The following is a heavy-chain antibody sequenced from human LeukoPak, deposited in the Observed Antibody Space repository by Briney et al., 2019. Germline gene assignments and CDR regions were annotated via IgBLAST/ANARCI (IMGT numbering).Heavy chain of an antibody. Sequence: PGGSLRLSCAASGFTFSSYSMNWVRQAPGKGLEWVSYISSSSTIYYADSVKGRFTISRDNAKNSLYLQMNSLRAEDTALYYCAKDGRYGSGSYFDYWGQGTLVTVSS. CDR3: AKDGRYGSGSYFDY. J-gene: IGHJ4*02. CDR1: GFTFSSYS. D-gene: IGHD3-10*01. CDR2: ISSSSTI. V-gene: IGHV3-48*04.